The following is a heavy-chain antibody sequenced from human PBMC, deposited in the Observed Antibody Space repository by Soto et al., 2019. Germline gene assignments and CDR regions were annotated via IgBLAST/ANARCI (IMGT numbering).Heavy chain of an antibody. CDR1: GFTFSSYG. CDR2: IWYDGSNK. D-gene: IGHD2-2*01. Sequence: LRLSCAAFGFTFSSYGMHRVRQAPGKGLERVAVIWYDGSNKYYADSVKGRFTISRDNSKNTLYLQMNSLRAEDTAVYYYARDIHYCSSTSCYAGVHAFDIWGQGTMVTVSS. J-gene: IGHJ3*02. V-gene: IGHV3-33*01. CDR3: ARDIHYCSSTSCYAGVHAFDI.